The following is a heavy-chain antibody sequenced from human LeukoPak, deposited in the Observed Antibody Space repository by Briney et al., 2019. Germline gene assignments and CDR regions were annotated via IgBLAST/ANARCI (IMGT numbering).Heavy chain of an antibody. V-gene: IGHV4-59*01. Sequence: SETLSLTCTVSGGSISSYYWSWIRQPPGKGLEWIGYIYYSESTNYNPSLKSRVTISVDTSKNQFSLKLSSVTAADTAVYYCAREAVAGTSDYFQHWGQGTLVTVSS. CDR1: GGSISSYY. CDR2: IYYSEST. D-gene: IGHD6-19*01. J-gene: IGHJ1*01. CDR3: AREAVAGTSDYFQH.